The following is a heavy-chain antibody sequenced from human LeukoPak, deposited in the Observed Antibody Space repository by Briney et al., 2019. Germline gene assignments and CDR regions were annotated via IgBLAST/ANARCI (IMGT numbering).Heavy chain of an antibody. D-gene: IGHD4-23*01. J-gene: IGHJ3*02. CDR2: IYYSGST. V-gene: IGHV4-30-4*01. CDR1: GGSISSGDYY. CDR3: ARVHLLDYGGTDAFDI. Sequence: SETLSLTCTVSGGSISSGDYYWSWIRQPPGKGLEWIGYIYYSGSTYYNPSLKSRITISVDTSKNQFSLKLSSVTAADTAVYYCARVHLLDYGGTDAFDIWGQGTMVIVSS.